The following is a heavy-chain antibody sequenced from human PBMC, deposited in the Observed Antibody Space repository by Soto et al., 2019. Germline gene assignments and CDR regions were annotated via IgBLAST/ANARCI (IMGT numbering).Heavy chain of an antibody. CDR1: GFTFSNYY. J-gene: IGHJ4*02. D-gene: IGHD6-19*01. CDR2: ISSTGRTI. V-gene: IGHV3-11*01. CDR3: ARSYSSGWEFDY. Sequence: GGSLRLSCGASGFTFSNYYMSWIRQAPGKGLEWVSYISSTGRTIYYADSVKGRFTVSRDNSQNSLSLKLNSLRVEDTAVYYCARSYSSGWEFDYWGQGTQVTVSS.